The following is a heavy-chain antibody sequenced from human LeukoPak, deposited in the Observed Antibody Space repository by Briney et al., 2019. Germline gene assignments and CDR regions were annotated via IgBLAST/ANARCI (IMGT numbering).Heavy chain of an antibody. CDR1: GYTFTSHA. CDR3: ARGSSGYPRYFDY. CDR2: INAGNGNT. D-gene: IGHD3-22*01. V-gene: IGHV1-3*01. J-gene: IGHJ4*02. Sequence: GASVTVSCKASGYTFTSHAIHWMRQAPGQRLQWMGWINAGNGNTKYSQRFQGRVTIARDTSASTAYMELSSLRSEDTAVYYCARGSSGYPRYFDYWGQGTLVTVSS.